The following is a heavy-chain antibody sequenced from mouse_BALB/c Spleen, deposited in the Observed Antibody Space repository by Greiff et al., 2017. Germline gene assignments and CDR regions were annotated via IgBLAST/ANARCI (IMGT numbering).Heavy chain of an antibody. Sequence: QVQLQQSGAELVRPGVSVKISCKGSGYTFTDYAMHWVKQSHAKSLEWIGVISTYYGDASYNQKFKGKATMTVDKSSSTAYMELARLTSEDSAIYYCARSGRRDYAMDYWGQGTSVTVSS. D-gene: IGHD3-1*01. CDR1: GYTFTDYA. CDR2: ISTYYGDA. CDR3: ARSGRRDYAMDY. J-gene: IGHJ4*01. V-gene: IGHV1S137*01.